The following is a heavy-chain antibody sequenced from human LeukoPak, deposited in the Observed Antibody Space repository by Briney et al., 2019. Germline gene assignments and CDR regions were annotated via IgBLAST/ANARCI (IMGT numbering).Heavy chain of an antibody. J-gene: IGHJ4*02. CDR1: GGSISGYY. Sequence: SETLSLTCTVSGGSISGYYWSWIRQPPGEGLEWIGYIYNSGNTNYNPSLKSRVTISVDTSKNQFSLKLSSVTAADTAVYYCARHEYDILTGYYPFDYWGQGTLVTVSS. D-gene: IGHD3-9*01. V-gene: IGHV4-59*08. CDR3: ARHEYDILTGYYPFDY. CDR2: IYNSGNT.